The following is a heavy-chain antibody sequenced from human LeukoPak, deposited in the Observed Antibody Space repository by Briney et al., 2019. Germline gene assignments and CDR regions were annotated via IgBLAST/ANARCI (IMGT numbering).Heavy chain of an antibody. CDR2: ISYDGSNK. J-gene: IGHJ6*02. Sequence: GGSLRLSCAASGFTFSSYAMHWVRQAPGKGLEWVAVISYDGSNKYYADSVKGRFTISIDNSKNTLYLQMNSLRAEDTAVYYCARVEQLVTPFYYYGMDVWGQGTTVTVSS. CDR3: ARVEQLVTPFYYYGMDV. D-gene: IGHD6-13*01. CDR1: GFTFSSYA. V-gene: IGHV3-30-3*01.